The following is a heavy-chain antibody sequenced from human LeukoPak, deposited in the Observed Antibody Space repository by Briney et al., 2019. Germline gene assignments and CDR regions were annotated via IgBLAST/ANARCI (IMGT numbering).Heavy chain of an antibody. CDR2: INPSGGST. CDR3: ARSRDYGDYFDY. Sequence: ASVWDSCEAPLYTLNSYYIKWVRQAPGQGLEGMGIINPSGGSTSYAQKFQGRVTMTRDTSTSTAYMELSSLRSEDTAVYYCARSRDYGDYFDYWGQGTLVTVSS. CDR1: LYTLNSYY. D-gene: IGHD4-17*01. V-gene: IGHV1-46*02. J-gene: IGHJ4*02.